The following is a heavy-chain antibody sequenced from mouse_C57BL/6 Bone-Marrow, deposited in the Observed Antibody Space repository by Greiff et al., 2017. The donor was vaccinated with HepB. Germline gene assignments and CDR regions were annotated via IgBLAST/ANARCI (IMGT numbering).Heavy chain of an antibody. Sequence: QVQLQQSGAELVRPGASVTLSCKASGYTFTDYYINWVKQRPGQGLEWIARIYPGSGNTYYNEKFKGKATLTAEKSSSTAYMQLSSLTSEDSAVYFCARGGLRYAMDYWGQGTSVTVSS. CDR2: IYPGSGNT. CDR3: ARGGLRYAMDY. D-gene: IGHD1-1*01. V-gene: IGHV1-76*01. J-gene: IGHJ4*01. CDR1: GYTFTDYY.